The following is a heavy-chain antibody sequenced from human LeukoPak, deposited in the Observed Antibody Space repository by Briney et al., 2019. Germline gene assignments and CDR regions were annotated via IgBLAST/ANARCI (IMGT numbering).Heavy chain of an antibody. Sequence: SETLSLTCTVSAGSISTDNYYWDWIRQPPGNGLESIGTVHYTGSTYYNPSLRSRVTISVDTSKNQFSLKVNSVTAADTAVYYCARRVSREDYYDTWGQGTLVTVSS. D-gene: IGHD3-22*01. CDR3: ARRVSREDYYDT. J-gene: IGHJ4*02. CDR1: AGSISTDNYY. CDR2: VHYTGST. V-gene: IGHV4-39*07.